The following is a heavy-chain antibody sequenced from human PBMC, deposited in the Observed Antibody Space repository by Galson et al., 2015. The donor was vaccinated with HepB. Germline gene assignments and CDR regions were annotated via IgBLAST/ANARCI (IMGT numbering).Heavy chain of an antibody. CDR3: ARDPGLLWFGASYYFDY. J-gene: IGHJ4*02. Sequence: SVKVSCKASGYTFTSYAMNWVRQAPGQGLEWMGWINTNTGNPTYAQGFTGRFVFSLDTSVSTAYLQISSLKAEDTAVYYCARDPGLLWFGASYYFDYWGQGTLVTVSS. CDR1: GYTFTSYA. D-gene: IGHD3-10*01. V-gene: IGHV7-4-1*02. CDR2: INTNTGNP.